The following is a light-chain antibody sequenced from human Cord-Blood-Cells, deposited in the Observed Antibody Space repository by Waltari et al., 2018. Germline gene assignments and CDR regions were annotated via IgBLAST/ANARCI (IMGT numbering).Light chain of an antibody. V-gene: IGKV4-1*01. J-gene: IGKJ3*01. Sequence: DIVMTQSPDSLAVSLGEGATVNRKSSQSVLYSSNNKNYLAWYQQKPGQPPKLLIYWASTRESVVPDRFSGSGSGTDVTLTISSLQAEDVAVYYCQQYYSTPFTFGPGTKVDIK. CDR2: WAS. CDR3: QQYYSTPFT. CDR1: QSVLYSSNNKNY.